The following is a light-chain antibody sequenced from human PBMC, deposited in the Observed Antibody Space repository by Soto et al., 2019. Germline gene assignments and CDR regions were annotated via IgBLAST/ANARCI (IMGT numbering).Light chain of an antibody. V-gene: IGLV2-14*03. Sequence: QSALTQPTSVSGSPGQSITISCTGNHNDIGTYDYVSWYQQHPGRAPRLLIHGVTTRPSGISGRFSASKPGLTASLTISGLQPEDEADYYCSSFTSNRIYVFGSGTK. CDR3: SSFTSNRIYV. CDR2: GVT. CDR1: HNDIGTYDY. J-gene: IGLJ1*01.